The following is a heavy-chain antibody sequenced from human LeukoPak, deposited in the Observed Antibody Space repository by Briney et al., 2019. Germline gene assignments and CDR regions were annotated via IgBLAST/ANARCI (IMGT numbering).Heavy chain of an antibody. V-gene: IGHV3-30*04. CDR1: GFTFRDSA. D-gene: IGHD3-3*01. J-gene: IGHJ5*02. Sequence: PGGSLRLSCSGAGFTFRDSAFHWVRQAPGKGLEWVAVISDDGSKRLYADSVKGRFTISRDNSRDTLYLHMQTLRPEDSAVYYCARESGFMMVGEINADNWFDPWGQGTPVTVSS. CDR3: ARESGFMMVGEINADNWFDP. CDR2: ISDDGSKR.